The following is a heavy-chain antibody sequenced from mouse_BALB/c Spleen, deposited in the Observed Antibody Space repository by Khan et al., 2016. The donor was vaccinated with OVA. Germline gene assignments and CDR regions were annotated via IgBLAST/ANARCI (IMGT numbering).Heavy chain of an antibody. D-gene: IGHD2-14*01. J-gene: IGHJ4*01. V-gene: IGHV9-4*02. CDR1: GYTFTTAG. CDR3: ARGGAAYYRNDGGAMDY. CDR2: INTHSGVP. Sequence: QIQLVQSGPELKKPGETVRISCKASGYTFTTAGMQWVQKMPGKGLKWIGWINTHSGVPKYAEDFKGRFAFSLETSARTVYLQITNLKNEDTATYFCARGGAAYYRNDGGAMDYWGQGTSVTGSS.